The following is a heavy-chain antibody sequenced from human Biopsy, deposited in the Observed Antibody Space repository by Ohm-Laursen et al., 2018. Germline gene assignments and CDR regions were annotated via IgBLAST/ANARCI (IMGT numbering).Heavy chain of an antibody. Sequence: GTLSLTCTASGGFISTYYWNWIRQPAGKALEWIGRIYNTGSTNYNPSLQSRVSISVDTSRNQVSLTLSSVTAADTAVYYCARDSGILNYGNFKYYHYYGMDVWGQGTKVTVSS. CDR3: ARDSGILNYGNFKYYHYYGMDV. V-gene: IGHV4-4*07. D-gene: IGHD4-11*01. CDR1: GGFISTYY. J-gene: IGHJ6*02. CDR2: IYNTGST.